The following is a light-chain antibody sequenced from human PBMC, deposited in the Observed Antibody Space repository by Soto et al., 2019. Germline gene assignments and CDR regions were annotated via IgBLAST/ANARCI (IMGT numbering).Light chain of an antibody. CDR1: QGISNF. V-gene: IGKV1-27*01. CDR3: QKYKSAPWT. CDR2: AAS. J-gene: IGKJ1*01. Sequence: DIQMTQSPSSLSASVGDRVTITCRASQGISNFLAWYQQRPGKVPKLLIFAASTLQSGVPSRFSGSGSGTDFTLTISSLQPEDVATYYCQKYKSAPWTFGQGTKVEIK.